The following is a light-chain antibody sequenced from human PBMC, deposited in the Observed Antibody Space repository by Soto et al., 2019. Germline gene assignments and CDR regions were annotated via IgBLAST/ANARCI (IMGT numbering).Light chain of an antibody. CDR2: KVS. Sequence: QSALTQPASVSGSPGQSITISCTGTSSDVGSSNYVSWYQQYPGKVPKLLINKVSNRPSGVSNRFSGSKSGNTASLTISGLLAEDEADYFCASSTTDSIYVFGTGTKVNVL. V-gene: IGLV2-14*01. CDR1: SSDVGSSNY. J-gene: IGLJ1*01. CDR3: ASSTTDSIYV.